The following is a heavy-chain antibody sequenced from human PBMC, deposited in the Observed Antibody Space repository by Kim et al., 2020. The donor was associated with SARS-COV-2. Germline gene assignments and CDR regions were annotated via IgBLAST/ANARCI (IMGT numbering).Heavy chain of an antibody. CDR2: ISNSESTDYP. Sequence: GGSLRLSCAASGFPFSSYHMSWVRQAPGKGLEWVSIISNSESTDYPHYVDSRMTLSTVSSNNSKYLQYMRMNALRAEVTYGAYGVTDMLEDYSYWGQST. V-gene: IGHV3-23*05. CDR1: GFPFSSYH. J-gene: IGHJ1*01. CDR3: VTDMLEDYSY. D-gene: IGHD2-8*01.